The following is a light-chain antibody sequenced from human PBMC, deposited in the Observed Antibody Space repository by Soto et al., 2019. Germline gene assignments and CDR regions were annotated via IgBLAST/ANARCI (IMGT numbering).Light chain of an antibody. V-gene: IGKV3-11*01. CDR2: DAS. CDR3: QQRSNWPPIT. J-gene: IGKJ5*01. Sequence: ESMLIQSLRSLSLSPGARATLPCRASPSVSSIYLAWYQQKPGQAPRLLIYDASNRATGIPARFSGSGSGTDFTLTISSLEPEDFAVYYCQQRSNWPPITFGQGKRLE. CDR1: PSVSSIY.